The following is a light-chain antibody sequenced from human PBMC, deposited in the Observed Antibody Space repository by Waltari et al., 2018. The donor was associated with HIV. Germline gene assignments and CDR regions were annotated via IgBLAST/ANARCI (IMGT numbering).Light chain of an antibody. V-gene: IGKV3-11*01. Sequence: DIVLTQSPATLSLSPVERANISCRTSQSVTNYLAWYQQKPGQAPRLLIYDTSNRATGIPGRFSGSGSGTDFTLTISSLEPEDFAVYYCQQRTDWPFTFGGGTKVEI. CDR3: QQRTDWPFT. CDR1: QSVTNY. J-gene: IGKJ4*01. CDR2: DTS.